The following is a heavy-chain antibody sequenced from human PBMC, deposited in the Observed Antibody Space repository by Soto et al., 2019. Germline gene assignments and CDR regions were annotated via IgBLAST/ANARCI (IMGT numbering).Heavy chain of an antibody. CDR2: IYYSGST. CDR3: ARGSQLGQTYYYGMDV. D-gene: IGHD6-6*01. J-gene: IGHJ6*02. V-gene: IGHV4-59*01. CDR1: GGSISSYY. Sequence: PSETLSLTCTVSGGSISSYYWSWIRQPPGKGLEWIGYIYYSGSTNYNPSLKSRVTISVDTSKNQFSLKLSSVTAADTAVYYCARGSQLGQTYYYGMDVWGQGTTVTVS.